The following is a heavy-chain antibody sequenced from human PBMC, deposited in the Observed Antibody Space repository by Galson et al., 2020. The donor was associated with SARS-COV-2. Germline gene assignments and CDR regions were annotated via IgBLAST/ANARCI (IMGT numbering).Heavy chain of an antibody. CDR3: AADVSERGVGEFDF. V-gene: IGHV3-15*01. CDR2: LKSLTSGGTI. D-gene: IGHD3-10*01. CDR1: GFTFTYAW. J-gene: IGHJ4*02. Sequence: GESLKISCAASGFTFTYAWMGWVRQAPGMGLEGVGRLKSLTSGGTIDDGAAVKGRFTISRDDSNTTVYLQMNRLETDDTAVYYCAADVSERGVGEFDFCGQGTLVTVS.